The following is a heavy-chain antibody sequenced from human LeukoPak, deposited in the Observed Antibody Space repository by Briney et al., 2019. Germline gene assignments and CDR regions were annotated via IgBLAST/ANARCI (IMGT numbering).Heavy chain of an antibody. Sequence: GGSLRLSCAASGFTFSSYWMHWVRQAPGKGLVWVSRISYDGGDPSYADSVKGRFTISRDNAKNSLYLQMNSLRAEDTAVYYCARERTVWVTNHAFDIWGQGTMVTVSS. CDR3: ARERTVWVTNHAFDI. CDR1: GFTFSSYW. V-gene: IGHV3-74*01. CDR2: ISYDGGDP. D-gene: IGHD4-17*01. J-gene: IGHJ3*02.